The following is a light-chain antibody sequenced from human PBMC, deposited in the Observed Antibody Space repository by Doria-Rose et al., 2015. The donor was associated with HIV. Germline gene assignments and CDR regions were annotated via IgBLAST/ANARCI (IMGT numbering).Light chain of an antibody. V-gene: IGKV3-20*01. CDR2: DGS. CDR3: HQYGTSWT. CDR1: QSFSSTY. J-gene: IGKJ1*01. Sequence: DIVMTQSSGTLSLSLGERATLSCRASQSFSSTYLAWYQQKPGQAPSLLIYDGSTRATGIPDRFSASGSGTDFTLTINRLEPEDFALYYCHQYGTSWTFGQGTKVEI.